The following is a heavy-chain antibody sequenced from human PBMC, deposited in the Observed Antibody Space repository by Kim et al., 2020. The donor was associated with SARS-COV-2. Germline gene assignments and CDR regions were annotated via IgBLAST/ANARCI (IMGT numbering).Heavy chain of an antibody. J-gene: IGHJ6*02. Sequence: GESLKISCKGSGYSFTSYWIGWVRQMPGKGLEWMGIIYPGDSDTRYRPSFQGQVTISADKSISTAYLQWSSLKASDTAMYYCARGGSTVTPDPYYYGMDVWGQGTTVTVSS. D-gene: IGHD4-17*01. CDR3: ARGGSTVTPDPYYYGMDV. V-gene: IGHV5-51*01. CDR1: GYSFTSYW. CDR2: IYPGDSDT.